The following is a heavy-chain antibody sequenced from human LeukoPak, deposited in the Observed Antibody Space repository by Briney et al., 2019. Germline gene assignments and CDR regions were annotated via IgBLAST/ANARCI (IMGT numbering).Heavy chain of an antibody. V-gene: IGHV3-30*07. J-gene: IGHJ4*02. Sequence: PGRSLRLSCAASGFTFSSYAMHWVRQAPGKGLEWVAVISYDGSNKYYADSVKGRFTISRDNAKNSLYLQMNSLRAEDTAVYYCARDPMRGSHCSSTSCSSYWGQGTLVTVSS. D-gene: IGHD2-2*01. CDR3: ARDPMRGSHCSSTSCSSY. CDR1: GFTFSSYA. CDR2: ISYDGSNK.